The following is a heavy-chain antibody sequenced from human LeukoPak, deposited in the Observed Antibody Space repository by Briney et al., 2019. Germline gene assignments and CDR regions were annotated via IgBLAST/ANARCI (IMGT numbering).Heavy chain of an antibody. Sequence: GGSLRLSCAASGFTFSSYGMHWVRQAPGKGLEWVAFIRYDGSNKYYADSVKGRFTISRDNSKNTLYLQMNSLKTEDTAVYYCTSAYCGGDCYSEEIDYWGQGTLVTVSS. CDR3: TSAYCGGDCYSEEIDY. V-gene: IGHV3-30*02. CDR1: GFTFSSYG. J-gene: IGHJ4*02. CDR2: IRYDGSNK. D-gene: IGHD2-21*01.